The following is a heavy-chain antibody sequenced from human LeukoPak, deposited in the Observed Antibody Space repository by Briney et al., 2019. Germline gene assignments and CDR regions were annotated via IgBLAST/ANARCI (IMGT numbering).Heavy chain of an antibody. D-gene: IGHD3-10*01. CDR2: ISGSGGST. Sequence: PGGSLRLSCAVSGITLSNYGMSWVRQAPGKGLEWVAGISGSGGSTYYADSVKGRFTISRDNSKNTLYLQMNSLRAEDTAVYYCANPPAGSGSYFFSYWGQGTLVTVSS. J-gene: IGHJ4*02. V-gene: IGHV3-23*01. CDR1: GITLSNYG. CDR3: ANPPAGSGSYFFSY.